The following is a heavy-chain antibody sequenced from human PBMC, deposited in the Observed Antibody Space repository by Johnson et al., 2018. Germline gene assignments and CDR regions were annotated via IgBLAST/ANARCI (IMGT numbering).Heavy chain of an antibody. CDR3: ATDPGATIFGGGDYYYGMDV. CDR1: GFTFRNHG. Sequence: VQLVETGGGVVQPGRSLRLSCAASGFTFRNHGMHWVRQAPGKGLEWVAVVSYDGSNKYYADSVKGRFIISRDNSKNTLYLQMNSLRAEDTAVYCCATDPGATIFGGGDYYYGMDVWGLGTTVTVSS. J-gene: IGHJ6*02. D-gene: IGHD3-3*01. CDR2: VSYDGSNK. V-gene: IGHV3-30*03.